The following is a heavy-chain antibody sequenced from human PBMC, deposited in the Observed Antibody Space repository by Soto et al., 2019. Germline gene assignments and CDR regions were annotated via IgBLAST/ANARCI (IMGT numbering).Heavy chain of an antibody. V-gene: IGHV5-51*01. CDR3: ARFDSGYVELGYCSGGSCYRNWFDP. J-gene: IGHJ5*02. D-gene: IGHD2-15*01. CDR1: GYSFTSYW. CDR2: IYPGDSDT. Sequence: PGESLKISCKCSGYSFTSYWIGWVRQMPGKGLEWMGIIYPGDSDTRYSPSFQGQVTISADKSMSTAYLKWSSLKAADTAMYYCARFDSGYVELGYCSGGSCYRNWFDPWGQGTLVTVSS.